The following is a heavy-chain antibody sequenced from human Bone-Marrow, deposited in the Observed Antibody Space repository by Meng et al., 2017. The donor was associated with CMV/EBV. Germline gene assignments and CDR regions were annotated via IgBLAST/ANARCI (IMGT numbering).Heavy chain of an antibody. Sequence: PANALARAFAGSSSSTSICGVGWVRQPPGESLEGLTLIFGNDNNPYNFPRKVRLTTTKATSKNHMVLTRTRSEAADAATYYCAPNYNGGWGYDHYWGQGTLVTVSS. D-gene: IGHD3-10*01. CDR2: IFGNDNN. J-gene: IGHJ4*02. CDR1: GSSSSTSICG. V-gene: IGHV2-5*01. CDR3: APNYNGGWGYDHY.